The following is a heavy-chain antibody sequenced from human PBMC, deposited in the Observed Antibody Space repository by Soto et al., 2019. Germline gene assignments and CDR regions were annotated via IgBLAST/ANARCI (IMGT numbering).Heavy chain of an antibody. Sequence: PSETLSLTCTVSGGSITSSSYYWGWIRQPPGKGLEWIGSIYDGGTTYSSPSLKGRVTISADTSETQFSLKLNSVSAADTAVYYCARGPSGDKVDYWGQGIQVTVSS. V-gene: IGHV4-39*07. J-gene: IGHJ4*02. CDR3: ARGPSGDKVDY. CDR2: IYDGGTT. D-gene: IGHD7-27*01. CDR1: GGSITSSSYY.